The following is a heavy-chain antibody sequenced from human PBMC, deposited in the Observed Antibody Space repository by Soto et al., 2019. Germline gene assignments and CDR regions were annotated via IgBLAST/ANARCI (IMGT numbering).Heavy chain of an antibody. D-gene: IGHD2-2*01. CDR3: AKDGYCSSTSCPLDY. Sequence: GGSLRLSCAASGFTFSSYGMHWVRQAPGKGLEWVAVISYDGSNKYYADSVKGRFTISRDNSKNTLYLQMNSLRAEDTAVYYCAKDGYCSSTSCPLDYWGQGTLVT. V-gene: IGHV3-30*18. J-gene: IGHJ4*01. CDR2: ISYDGSNK. CDR1: GFTFSSYG.